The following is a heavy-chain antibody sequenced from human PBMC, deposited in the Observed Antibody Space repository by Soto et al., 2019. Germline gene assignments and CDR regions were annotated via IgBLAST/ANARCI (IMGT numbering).Heavy chain of an antibody. CDR3: ARKMITFGGVIVKNYYAMDV. V-gene: IGHV3-21*01. Sequence: EVQLVESGGGLVKPGGSLRLSCAASGFTFSSYSMNWVRQAPGKGLEWVSSISSSSSYIYYADSVKGRFTISRDNAKNSLHLKKTSVIAEDTAVYYCARKMITFGGVIVKNYYAMDVWGHGTTVTVSS. D-gene: IGHD3-16*02. CDR1: GFTFSSYS. CDR2: ISSSSSYI. J-gene: IGHJ6*02.